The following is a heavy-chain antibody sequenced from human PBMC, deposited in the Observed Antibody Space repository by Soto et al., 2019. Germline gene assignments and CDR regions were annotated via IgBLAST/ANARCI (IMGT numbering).Heavy chain of an antibody. CDR2: VSGRGGYT. CDR3: AKDPWGTTVATSDS. Sequence: PGGSLRLSCAASGFTFSTYVLSWVRQAPGKGLEWVSGVSGRGGYTYYADSVKGRFTISRDTSKNTLYLQMDSLRVEDTAVYYCAKDPWGTTVATSDSWGQGTLVTVSS. J-gene: IGHJ4*02. D-gene: IGHD4-17*01. V-gene: IGHV3-23*01. CDR1: GFTFSTYV.